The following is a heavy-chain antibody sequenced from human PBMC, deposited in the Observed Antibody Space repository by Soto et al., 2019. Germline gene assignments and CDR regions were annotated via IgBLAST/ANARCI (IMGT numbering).Heavy chain of an antibody. V-gene: IGHV1-69*13. CDR2: IIPIFVTA. Sequence: GASVKVSCKACGGTFSRYAISWVRQAPGKGFGWMGGIIPIFVTANYAQKFQGRVTMTADESTSTADIELSSLRSEDTAVYYCARLPITILGVVIMVDYFGKDGWGQGTTVTVSS. CDR3: ARLPITILGVVIMVDYFGKDG. CDR1: GGTFSRYA. D-gene: IGHD3-3*01. J-gene: IGHJ6*02.